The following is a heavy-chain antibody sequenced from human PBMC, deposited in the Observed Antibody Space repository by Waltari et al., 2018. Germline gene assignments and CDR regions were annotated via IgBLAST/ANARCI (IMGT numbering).Heavy chain of an antibody. CDR1: GFTFSSYG. V-gene: IGHV3-30*18. CDR3: AKAGDSSGKVPSY. D-gene: IGHD3-22*01. CDR2: RWYDGSNK. Sequence: QVQLVESGGGVVQPGRSLRLSCAASGFTFSSYGMHWVRQAPGKGWEWVAVRWYDGSNKYYADSVKGRFTISRDNSKNTLYLQMNSLRAEDTAMYYCAKAGDSSGKVPSYWGQGTLVTVSS. J-gene: IGHJ4*02.